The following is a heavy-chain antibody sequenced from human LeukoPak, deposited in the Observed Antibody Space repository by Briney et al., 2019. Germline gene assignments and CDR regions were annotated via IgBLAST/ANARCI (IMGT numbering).Heavy chain of an antibody. Sequence: SETLSLTCAVSGYSISSGYYWGWIRQPPGKGLEWIGSIYHSGSTYYNPSLKSRVTIPVDTSKNQFSLKLSSVTAADTAVYYCARDQSAYSSGWYSNFDYWGQGTLVTVSS. CDR2: IYHSGST. V-gene: IGHV4-38-2*02. CDR1: GYSISSGYY. D-gene: IGHD6-19*01. CDR3: ARDQSAYSSGWYSNFDY. J-gene: IGHJ4*02.